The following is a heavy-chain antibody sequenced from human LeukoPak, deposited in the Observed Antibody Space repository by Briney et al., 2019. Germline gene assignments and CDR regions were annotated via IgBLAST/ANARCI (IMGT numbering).Heavy chain of an antibody. CDR1: GGSISSGGYY. J-gene: IGHJ6*02. D-gene: IGHD3-22*01. Sequence: SQTLSRTCTVSGGSISSGGYYWSWIRQHPGKGLEWIGYFYYSGSTYYNPSLKSRVTISVDTSKNQSSLKLSSVTAADTAVYYCARGRYYDSSGYYYYYYGMDVWGQGTTVTVSS. CDR3: ARGRYYDSSGYYYYYYGMDV. V-gene: IGHV4-31*03. CDR2: FYYSGST.